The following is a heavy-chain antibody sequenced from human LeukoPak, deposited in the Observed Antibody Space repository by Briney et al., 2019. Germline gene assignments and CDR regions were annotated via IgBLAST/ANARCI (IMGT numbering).Heavy chain of an antibody. D-gene: IGHD3-22*01. CDR1: TSY. J-gene: IGHJ5*01. CDR3: ARDFWNFDDSRGYYRDFDS. Sequence: GASVKVSCKATSYISWVRQAPGQGLEWMGWIGSYAGDTYYAQKFQGRVTVTTDTSSSTAYMGLRSLRSDDTAVYYCARDFWNFDDSRGYYRDFDSWGQGTLVTVSS. CDR2: IGSYAGDT. V-gene: IGHV1-18*01.